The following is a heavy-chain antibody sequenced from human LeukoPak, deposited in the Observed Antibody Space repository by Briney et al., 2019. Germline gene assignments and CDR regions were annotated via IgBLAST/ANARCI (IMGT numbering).Heavy chain of an antibody. J-gene: IGHJ4*02. D-gene: IGHD3-16*02. V-gene: IGHV1-58*01. Sequence: AASVKVSCKASGFTFTSSAVQWVRQARGQRLEGIGWIVVGSGNTNYAQKFQERVTITRDMSTSTAYTELSSLRSEDTAVYYCAATGELSLIPIFDYWGQGTLVTVSS. CDR3: AATGELSLIPIFDY. CDR2: IVVGSGNT. CDR1: GFTFTSSA.